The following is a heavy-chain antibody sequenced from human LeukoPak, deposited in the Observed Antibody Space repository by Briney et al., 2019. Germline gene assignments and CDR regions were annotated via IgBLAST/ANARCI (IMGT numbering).Heavy chain of an antibody. CDR3: ARDWLYCSSTSCYSFFDY. D-gene: IGHD2-2*01. J-gene: IGHJ4*02. CDR2: IYYSGST. V-gene: IGHV4-31*03. Sequence: KPSQTLSLTCTVSGGSISSGGYYWSWIRQHPGKGLEWIGYIYYSGSTYYNPSLKSRVTISVDTSKNQFSPKLSSVTAADTAVYYCARDWLYCSSTSCYSFFDYWGQGTLVTVSS. CDR1: GGSISSGGYY.